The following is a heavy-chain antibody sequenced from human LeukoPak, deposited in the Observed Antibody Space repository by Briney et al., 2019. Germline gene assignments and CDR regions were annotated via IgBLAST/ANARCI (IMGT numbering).Heavy chain of an antibody. J-gene: IGHJ4*02. CDR1: GYNFINYW. Sequence: GESLKISCQGSGYNFINYWIGWVRQMPGKGLEWMGVIYPGDSDTRYSPSFQGQVTISADKSIRNAYLQWSSLKASDTAMYYCARGSPGYTYGFDYWGQGTLVTVSS. CDR2: IYPGDSDT. D-gene: IGHD5-18*01. CDR3: ARGSPGYTYGFDY. V-gene: IGHV5-51*01.